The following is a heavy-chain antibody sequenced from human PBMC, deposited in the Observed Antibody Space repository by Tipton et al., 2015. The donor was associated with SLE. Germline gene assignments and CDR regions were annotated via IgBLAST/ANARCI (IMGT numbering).Heavy chain of an antibody. Sequence: SLRLSCAASGFTFSSYAMHWVRQAPGRGLEYVSAISTNDGSTYYANSVKGRFTISRDNSRNTVYLQMGSLRAEDTAVYYCARDRGSSWFFFDYWGQGTLVTVSS. CDR1: GFTFSSYA. CDR3: ARDRGSSWFFFDY. D-gene: IGHD6-13*01. J-gene: IGHJ4*02. V-gene: IGHV3-64*01. CDR2: ISTNDGST.